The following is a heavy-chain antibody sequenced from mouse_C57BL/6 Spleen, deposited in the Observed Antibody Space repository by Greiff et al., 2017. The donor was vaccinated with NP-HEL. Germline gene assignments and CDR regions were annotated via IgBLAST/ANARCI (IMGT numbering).Heavy chain of an antibody. CDR3: ARWGTMARYAMDY. CDR1: GYAFSSSW. J-gene: IGHJ4*01. Sequence: QVQLQQSGPELVKPGASVKISCKASGYAFSSSWMNWVKQRPGKGLEWIGRIYPGDGDTNYNGKFKGKATLTADKSSSTAYMQLSSLTSEDSAVYFGARWGTMARYAMDYWGQGTSVTVSS. CDR2: IYPGDGDT. D-gene: IGHD1-2*01. V-gene: IGHV1-82*01.